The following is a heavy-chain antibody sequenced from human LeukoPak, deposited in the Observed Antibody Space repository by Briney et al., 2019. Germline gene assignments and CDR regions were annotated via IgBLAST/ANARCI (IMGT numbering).Heavy chain of an antibody. CDR3: AGGNSSSSGLHFDY. Sequence: SQTLSLTCAISGDSVSRDSIAWNWIRQSPSRGLEWLGRTYYKSAWYNDYAVSVKGRIIINPDTSKNQFSLQLNSVTPEDTAVYYCAGGNSSSSGLHFDYWGQGTLVTVSS. D-gene: IGHD6-6*01. CDR2: TYYKSAWYN. V-gene: IGHV6-1*01. CDR1: GDSVSRDSIA. J-gene: IGHJ4*02.